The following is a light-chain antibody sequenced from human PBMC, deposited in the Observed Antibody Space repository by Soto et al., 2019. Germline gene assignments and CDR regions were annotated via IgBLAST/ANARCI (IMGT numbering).Light chain of an antibody. CDR2: GAS. Sequence: EIVMTQSPATLSVSPGESATLSCRASQSISIHLGWFQQKPGQVPRLLIYGASSRATGIPDRFSGSGSGTDFTLTISRLEPEDFAVYYCQQFGSSPRTFGQGTKVDIK. CDR1: QSISIH. J-gene: IGKJ1*01. V-gene: IGKV3-20*01. CDR3: QQFGSSPRT.